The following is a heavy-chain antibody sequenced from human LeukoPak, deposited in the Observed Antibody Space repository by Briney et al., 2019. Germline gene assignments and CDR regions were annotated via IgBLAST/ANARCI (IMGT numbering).Heavy chain of an antibody. Sequence: PGGSLRLSCAASGFTFSSYSMNWVRPAPGKGLEWVSSISSSSSYIYYADSVKGRFTISRDNAKSSLYLQMNSLRAEDTAVYYCARVGTDFWSGYYFYWGQGTLVTVSS. CDR1: GFTFSSYS. J-gene: IGHJ4*02. V-gene: IGHV3-21*01. CDR2: ISSSSSYI. D-gene: IGHD3-3*01. CDR3: ARVGTDFWSGYYFY.